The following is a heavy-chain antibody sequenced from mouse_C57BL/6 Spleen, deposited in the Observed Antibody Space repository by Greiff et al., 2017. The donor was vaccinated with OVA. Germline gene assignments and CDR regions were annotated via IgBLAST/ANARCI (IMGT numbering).Heavy chain of an antibody. V-gene: IGHV14-2*01. CDR1: GFNIKDYY. CDR3: ALHYYGSSYDYARDY. Sequence: VQLKESGAELVKPGASVKLSCTASGFNIKDYYMHWVKQRTEQGLEWIGRIDPEDGETKYAPKFQGKATITADTSSNTAYLQLSSLTSEGTAVYYCALHYYGSSYDYARDYWGQGTSVTVSS. D-gene: IGHD1-1*01. CDR2: IDPEDGET. J-gene: IGHJ4*01.